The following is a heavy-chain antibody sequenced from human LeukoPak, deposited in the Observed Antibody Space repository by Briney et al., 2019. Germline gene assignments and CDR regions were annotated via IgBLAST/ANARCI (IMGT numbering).Heavy chain of an antibody. J-gene: IGHJ4*02. Sequence: GGSLRLSCAASGFIFNTCAMNWVRQAPGKGLEWVSTISNSGGTTYYADSVKGRFTISRDNSENILYLQMDSLRAEDTATYYCAKDRRAGSSRGSFGSWGQGTLVTVSS. CDR3: AKDRRAGSSRGSFGS. CDR1: GFIFNTCA. CDR2: ISNSGGTT. V-gene: IGHV3-23*01. D-gene: IGHD6-6*01.